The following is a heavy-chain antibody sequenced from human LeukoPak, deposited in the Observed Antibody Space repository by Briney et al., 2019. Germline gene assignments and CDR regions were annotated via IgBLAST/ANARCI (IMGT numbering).Heavy chain of an antibody. Sequence: SGGSLRLSCAASGFTFSSYAMHWVRQAPGKGLEWVAVISYDGSNKYYADSVKGRFTISRDNSKNTLYLQMNSLRAEDTAVYYCARLGILTGYPTYYGMDVWGQGTTVTVSS. CDR2: ISYDGSNK. D-gene: IGHD3-9*01. CDR3: ARLGILTGYPTYYGMDV. CDR1: GFTFSSYA. J-gene: IGHJ6*02. V-gene: IGHV3-30*04.